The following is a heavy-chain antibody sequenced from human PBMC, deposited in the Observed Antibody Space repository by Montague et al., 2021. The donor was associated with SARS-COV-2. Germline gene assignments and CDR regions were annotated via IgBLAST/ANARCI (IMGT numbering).Heavy chain of an antibody. CDR1: SEAFNGYY. D-gene: IGHD3-9*01. Sequence: SETLSLTCAVYSEAFNGYYWTWIRQPPGKGLEWIGEVSHPGSAKYNPSLKGRVTISVDTYRKQVSLRLTSVTAVDTATYYCARGVYNRVIFVVSPRYYFDYGAQGTMVP. J-gene: IGHJ4*02. CDR3: ARGVYNRVIFVVSPRYYFDY. V-gene: IGHV4-34*01. CDR2: VSHPGSA.